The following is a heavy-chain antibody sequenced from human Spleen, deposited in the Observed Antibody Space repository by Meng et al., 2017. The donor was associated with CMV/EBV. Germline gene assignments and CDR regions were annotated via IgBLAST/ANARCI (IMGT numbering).Heavy chain of an antibody. D-gene: IGHD2-2*01. Sequence: ASVKVSCKTSGYTFISYYIYWVRQAPGQGLEWLGWIIPNSGGTNSAQKFQGRVTLTRDTSTSTVYMELSSLRSEDTAVYYCARDKVVVVPAALYYYYYGMDVWGQGTTVTVSS. CDR3: ARDKVVVVPAALYYYYYGMDV. CDR2: IIPNSGGT. J-gene: IGHJ6*02. CDR1: GYTFISYY. V-gene: IGHV1-2*02.